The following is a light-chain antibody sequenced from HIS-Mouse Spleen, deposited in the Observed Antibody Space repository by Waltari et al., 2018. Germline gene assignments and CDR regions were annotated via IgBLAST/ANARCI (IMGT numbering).Light chain of an antibody. CDR1: QSVGSSY. Sequence: EIVLTQSPGTLSLSPGERATVSCRASQSVGSSYLAWYQQKPGQAPRLLIYGASSRATGIPDRFSGSGSGTDFTLTISRLEPEDFAVYYCQQYGSSFTFGPGTKVDIK. J-gene: IGKJ3*01. CDR2: GAS. V-gene: IGKV3-20*01. CDR3: QQYGSSFT.